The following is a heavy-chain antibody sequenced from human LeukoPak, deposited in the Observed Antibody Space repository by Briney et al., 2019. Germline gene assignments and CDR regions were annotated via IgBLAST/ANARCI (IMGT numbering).Heavy chain of an antibody. CDR1: VGYIGSSSYY. J-gene: IGHJ4*02. V-gene: IGHV4-39*01. CDR3: ARRRVAAAGTDY. CDR2: FYYSGST. Sequence: SESLSLTCTVSVGYIGSSSYYWDWIRQSPGKGLEWVGSFYYSGSTYYNPSLKSRVTISVDTSKNRFSLNLSSVTAADTAVYYCARRRVAAAGTDYWGQGTLVTVSS. D-gene: IGHD6-13*01.